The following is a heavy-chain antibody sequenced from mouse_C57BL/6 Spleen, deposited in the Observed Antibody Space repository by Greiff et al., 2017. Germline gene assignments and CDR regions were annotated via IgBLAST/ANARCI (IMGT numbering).Heavy chain of an antibody. CDR2: IWSGGST. V-gene: IGHV2-2*01. J-gene: IGHJ3*01. CDR1: GFSLPSYG. D-gene: IGHD2-12*01. CDR3: ARTYDPTIPLFAY. Sequence: VMLVESGPGLVQPSQSLSITCTVSGFSLPSYGVHWVRQSPGKGLEWLGVIWSGGSTDYNAAFISRLSISKDNSKSQVFFKMNSLQADDTAIYYCARTYDPTIPLFAYWGQGTLVTVSA.